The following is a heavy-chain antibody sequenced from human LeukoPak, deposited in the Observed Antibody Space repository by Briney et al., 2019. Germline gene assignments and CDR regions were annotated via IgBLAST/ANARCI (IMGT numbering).Heavy chain of an antibody. CDR1: GYTFTGYY. Sequence: GASVKVSCKASGYTFTGYYMHWVRQAPGQGLEWMEWINPNSGGTVYAQKFQGRVTMTRDTSISTAYMELSRLRSDDTAVYYCARARWDRARYFDYWGQGTLVTVSS. V-gene: IGHV1-2*02. J-gene: IGHJ4*02. CDR2: INPNSGGT. CDR3: ARARWDRARYFDY. D-gene: IGHD1-26*01.